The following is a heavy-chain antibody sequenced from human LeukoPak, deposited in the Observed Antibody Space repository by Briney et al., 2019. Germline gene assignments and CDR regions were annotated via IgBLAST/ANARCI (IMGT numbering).Heavy chain of an antibody. CDR2: IYSGGST. J-gene: IGHJ4*02. D-gene: IGHD1-1*01. V-gene: IGHV3-53*01. CDR1: GFTVSSNY. CDR3: ARDNDGVLDY. Sequence: GGSLRLSCAASGFTVSSNYMSWVRQAPGKGLEWVSVIYSGGSTYYADSVKGRFTISRDNSKNTLYLQMSSLRAEDTAVYYCARDNDGVLDYWGQGTLVTVSS.